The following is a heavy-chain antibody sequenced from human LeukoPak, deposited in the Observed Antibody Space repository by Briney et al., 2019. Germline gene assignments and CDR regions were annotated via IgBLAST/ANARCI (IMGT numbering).Heavy chain of an antibody. CDR3: AGGEMATIISLDY. D-gene: IGHD5-24*01. CDR2: IWYDVSNK. CDR1: GFTFSSYG. J-gene: IGHJ4*02. V-gene: IGHV3-33*03. Sequence: GRCLRLSCAASGFTFSSYGIGWVRQAPGKGLEWVAVIWYDVSNKYYADSVKGRFTISRDNSKNTLYLQMTRLRAEDTAVYYCAGGEMATIISLDYWGQGTLVTVSS.